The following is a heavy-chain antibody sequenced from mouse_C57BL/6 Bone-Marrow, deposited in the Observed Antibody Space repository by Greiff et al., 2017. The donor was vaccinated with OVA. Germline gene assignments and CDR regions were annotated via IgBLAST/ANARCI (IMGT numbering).Heavy chain of an antibody. CDR3: ARGAEERYAMDY. V-gene: IGHV5-4*03. CDR2: ISDGGSYT. Sequence: EVMLVESGGGLVKPGGSLKLSCTASGFTFSSYAMSWVRQTPEKRLEWVATISDGGSYTYYPDNVKGRFTISRDNAKNNLYLQMSHLQSEDTAMYYCARGAEERYAMDYGGQGTSVTVSS. CDR1: GFTFSSYA. J-gene: IGHJ4*01.